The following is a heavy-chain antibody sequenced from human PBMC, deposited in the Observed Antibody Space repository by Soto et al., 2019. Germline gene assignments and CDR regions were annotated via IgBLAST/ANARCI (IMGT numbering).Heavy chain of an antibody. D-gene: IGHD6-6*01. Sequence: QVQLVQSGAEVKKPGASMRISCKASGYRFTDFSIYLLRQAPGQGPEWMGMINPKSGSTTYAPKLQGRVTMTRDRSTATVYMEQRSLQSEDTAVYYCAREDHFVADSWGQGTLVIFSS. J-gene: IGHJ5*01. CDR1: GYRFTDFS. CDR3: AREDHFVADS. CDR2: INPKSGST. V-gene: IGHV1-46*04.